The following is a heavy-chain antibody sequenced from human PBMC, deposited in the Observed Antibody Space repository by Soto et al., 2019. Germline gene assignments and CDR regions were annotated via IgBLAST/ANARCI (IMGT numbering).Heavy chain of an antibody. Sequence: EVQLVESGGGLVQPGGSLRLSCAASGFAFSSFRMYWVRQAPGKGLVWVSHVNGDGSSTTYADSVKGRFTILRDNANNMLYLQMSSLRAEDTALYHCAKGGAYGSVDNWGQGALVTVSS. D-gene: IGHD3-10*01. CDR1: GFAFSSFR. J-gene: IGHJ4*02. CDR2: VNGDGSST. V-gene: IGHV3-74*01. CDR3: AKGGAYGSVDN.